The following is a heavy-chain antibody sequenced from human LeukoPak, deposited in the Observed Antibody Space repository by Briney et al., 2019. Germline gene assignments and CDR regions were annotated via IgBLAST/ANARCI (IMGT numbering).Heavy chain of an antibody. V-gene: IGHV4-4*08. J-gene: IGHJ4*02. D-gene: IGHD1-14*01. Sequence: PSETLSLTCAVSGGSFTHYYWSWIRQPPGKGLQWIGYIYSSGTTKYNPSLKSRVTISLDMPNNQFSLILTSVTAADTAVYYCARERTTPDNFDYWGQGTLVTVSS. CDR2: IYSSGTT. CDR1: GGSFTHYY. CDR3: ARERTTPDNFDY.